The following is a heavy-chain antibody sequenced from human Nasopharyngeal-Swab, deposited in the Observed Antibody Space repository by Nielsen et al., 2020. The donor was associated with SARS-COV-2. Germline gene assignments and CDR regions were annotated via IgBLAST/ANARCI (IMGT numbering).Heavy chain of an antibody. J-gene: IGHJ6*02. CDR1: GVSISSGSYY. Sequence: SETLSLTCSVSGVSISSGSYYWSWIRQPAGKGLEWIGHMYTSGSTSYNPSLKSRVTMSVDTSKNQFSLNLTSVTAADTAVYYCARVALGSYLRGRGMDVWGQGTTVTVSS. CDR2: MYTSGST. V-gene: IGHV4-61*09. D-gene: IGHD3-16*02. CDR3: ARVALGSYLRGRGMDV.